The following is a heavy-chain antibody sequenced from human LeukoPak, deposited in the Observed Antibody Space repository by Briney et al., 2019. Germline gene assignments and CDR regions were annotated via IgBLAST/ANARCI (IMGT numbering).Heavy chain of an antibody. Sequence: PGGSLRLSCAASRFTFDTYAMHWVRQAPGKGLEWVAVISSDGSVQYYADSVKGRFTISRDNSKNTLYLQMTSLKAGDTAVYYCARDLIHWGGDILRFLQSFPYWGQGTLVTVSS. CDR1: RFTFDTYA. V-gene: IGHV3-30*04. CDR2: ISSDGSVQ. D-gene: IGHD3-3*01. CDR3: ARDLIHWGGDILRFLQSFPY. J-gene: IGHJ4*02.